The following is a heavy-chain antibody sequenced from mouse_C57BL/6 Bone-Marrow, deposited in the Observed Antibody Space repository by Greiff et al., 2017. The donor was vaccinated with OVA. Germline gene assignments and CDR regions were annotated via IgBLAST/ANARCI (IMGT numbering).Heavy chain of an antibody. D-gene: IGHD4-1*01. CDR1: GYTFTSYW. V-gene: IGHV1-5*01. CDR2: IYPGNSDT. J-gene: IGHJ2*01. Sequence: VQLKESGTVLARPGASVKMSCKTSGYTFTSYWMHWVKQRPGQGLEWIGAIYPGNSDTSYNQKFKGKAKLTAVTSTSTAYMERSSLTDEDSADYYCTRGNWEGVYFDYWGQGTTLTVSS. CDR3: TRGNWEGVYFDY.